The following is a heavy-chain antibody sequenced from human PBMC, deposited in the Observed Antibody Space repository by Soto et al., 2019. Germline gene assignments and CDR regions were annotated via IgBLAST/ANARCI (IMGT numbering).Heavy chain of an antibody. CDR1: GGSISSGDYY. Sequence: SETLSLTCTVSGGSISSGDYYWSWIRQPPGKGLEWIGYIYYSGSTYYNPSLKSRVTISVDTSKNQFSLKLSSATAADTAVYYCARGGYYYDSRSNWFDPWGQGTLVTVSS. D-gene: IGHD3-22*01. J-gene: IGHJ5*02. CDR3: ARGGYYYDSRSNWFDP. V-gene: IGHV4-30-4*01. CDR2: IYYSGST.